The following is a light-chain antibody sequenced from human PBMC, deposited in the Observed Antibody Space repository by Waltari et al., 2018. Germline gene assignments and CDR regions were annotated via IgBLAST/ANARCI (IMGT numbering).Light chain of an antibody. V-gene: IGLV2-23*03. Sequence: QSALTQPASVSGSPGQSIPIPSPGPGSEVGGYNLVPWSQQHPGKAPKLMIYEGSKRPSGVSNRFSGSKSGNTASLTISGLQAEDEADYYCCSYAGSSTFVVFGGGTKLTVL. CDR2: EGS. CDR1: GSEVGGYNL. CDR3: CSYAGSSTFVV. J-gene: IGLJ2*01.